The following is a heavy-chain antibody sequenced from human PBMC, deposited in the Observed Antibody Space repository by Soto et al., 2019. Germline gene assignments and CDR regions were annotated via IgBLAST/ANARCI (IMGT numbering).Heavy chain of an antibody. Sequence: SVKVSCKASGGTFSSYAISWVRQAPGQGLEWMGGIIPIFGTANYAQKFQGRVTITADESTSTAYMELSSLRSEDTAVYYCARIRPIRLRKLSLYSWGQGTLVTVS. CDR2: IIPIFGTA. CDR1: GGTFSSYA. J-gene: IGHJ4*02. V-gene: IGHV1-69*13. CDR3: ARIRPIRLRKLSLYS. D-gene: IGHD3-16*02.